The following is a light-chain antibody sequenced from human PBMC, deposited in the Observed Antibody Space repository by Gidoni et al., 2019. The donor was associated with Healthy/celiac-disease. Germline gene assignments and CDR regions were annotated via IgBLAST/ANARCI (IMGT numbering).Light chain of an antibody. CDR1: QSISSY. V-gene: IGKV1-39*01. J-gene: IGKJ2*01. Sequence: DIQMTQSPSSLSASAGDRVTITCRASQSISSYLNWYQQKPGKAPKLLIYAASSLQSGVPSRFSGSGSGTDFTLTSSRLQPEDFATYYCQQSYSTVTFGQGTKLEIK. CDR2: AAS. CDR3: QQSYSTVT.